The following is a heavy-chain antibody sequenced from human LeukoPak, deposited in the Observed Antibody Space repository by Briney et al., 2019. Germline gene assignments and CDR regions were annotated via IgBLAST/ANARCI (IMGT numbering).Heavy chain of an antibody. V-gene: IGHV1-69*06. D-gene: IGHD4-17*01. Sequence: SVKVSCKASGGIFSSYAISWVRQAPGQGLEWMGGIIPIFGTANYAQKFQGRVTITADKSTSTAYMELSSLRSEDTAVYYCASVGDYGDYDYYYYGMDVWGKGTTVTVSS. CDR1: GGIFSSYA. CDR2: IIPIFGTA. J-gene: IGHJ6*04. CDR3: ASVGDYGDYDYYYYGMDV.